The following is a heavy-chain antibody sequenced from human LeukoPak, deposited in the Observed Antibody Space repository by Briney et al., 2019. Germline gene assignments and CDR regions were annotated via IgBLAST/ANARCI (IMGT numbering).Heavy chain of an antibody. CDR2: ISGGGGST. CDR3: AKYIGGYCGGDCYFDY. D-gene: IGHD2-21*02. V-gene: IGHV3-23*01. Sequence: PGGSLRLSCAASGFTFTSYSMNWVRQAPGQGLEWVSTISGGGGSTYYADSVKGRFTISRDNSKNTLYLQMNSLRAEDTAVYYCAKYIGGYCGGDCYFDYWGQGTLVTVSS. J-gene: IGHJ4*02. CDR1: GFTFTSYS.